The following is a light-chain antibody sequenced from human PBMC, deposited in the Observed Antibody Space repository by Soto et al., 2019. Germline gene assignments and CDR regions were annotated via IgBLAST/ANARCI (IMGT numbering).Light chain of an antibody. CDR2: GAS. J-gene: IGKJ5*01. V-gene: IGKV3-20*01. CDR3: QQYGSSPRT. Sequence: EIGFSQFPCTLSLSPGERATLSCRASQSVTSSSLAWYQQKVGRAPRVLIYGASNRATGIPDRFSGSGSGTDFTLTITRLEPEDFAVYYCQQYGSSPRTFGQGTRLEIK. CDR1: QSVTSSS.